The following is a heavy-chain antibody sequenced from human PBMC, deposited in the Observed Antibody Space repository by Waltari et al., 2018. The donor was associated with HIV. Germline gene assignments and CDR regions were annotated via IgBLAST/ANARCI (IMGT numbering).Heavy chain of an antibody. J-gene: IGHJ5*02. CDR2: RKKDGSEK. D-gene: IGHD3-16*01. V-gene: IGHV3-7*01. CDR3: AGRSPARRLNWFGP. Sequence: EVQLVESGGGLVQPGGSLRLSCEASGFTFSTFWMSWVRQAPGKGLEWVANRKKDGSEKYYVDAVKGRFTIARDNAKNSLYLQMNSLRAEDTAVYYCAGRSPARRLNWFGPWGQGTLVTVSS. CDR1: GFTFSTFW.